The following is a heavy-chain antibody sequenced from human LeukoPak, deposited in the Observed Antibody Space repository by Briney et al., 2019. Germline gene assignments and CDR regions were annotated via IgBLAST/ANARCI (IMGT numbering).Heavy chain of an antibody. CDR3: AKESRHCGGDCFSLLDY. CDR1: GFTFSSYS. J-gene: IGHJ4*02. Sequence: PGGSLRLSCAASGFTFSSYSMSWVRQAPGKGPEWVSLISGSGDTYYADSVKGRFTISRDNSKNTLYLQVNSLRAEDTAVYYCAKESRHCGGDCFSLLDYWGQGTLVTVSS. CDR2: ISGSGDT. V-gene: IGHV3-23*01. D-gene: IGHD2-21*02.